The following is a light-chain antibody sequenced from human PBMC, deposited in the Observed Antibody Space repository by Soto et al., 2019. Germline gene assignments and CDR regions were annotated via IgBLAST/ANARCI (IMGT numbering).Light chain of an antibody. V-gene: IGKV3-20*01. CDR2: GAS. J-gene: IGKJ4*01. CDR1: QSLSNSY. Sequence: EIVLTQSPDTLSLSPGERATLSCRASQSLSNSYLAWYQQKPGQAPRLLIYGASRRVTGIPDRFSGSGSGTDFTLTISRLEPEDFAVYYWQHYGITLPFGGGTRVEIK. CDR3: QHYGITLP.